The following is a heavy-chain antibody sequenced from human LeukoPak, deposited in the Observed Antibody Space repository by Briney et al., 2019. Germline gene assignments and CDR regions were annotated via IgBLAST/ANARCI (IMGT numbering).Heavy chain of an antibody. Sequence: ASVKVSCKASGYTFTSYGISWVRQAPGQGLEWMGWISAYNGNTNYAQKLQGRVTMTTDTSTSTAYMELRSLRSDDTAVYYCARDIVVVPAAYIWFDPWGQGTLVTVSS. J-gene: IGHJ5*02. CDR3: ARDIVVVPAAYIWFDP. V-gene: IGHV1-18*04. CDR2: ISAYNGNT. CDR1: GYTFTSYG. D-gene: IGHD2-2*01.